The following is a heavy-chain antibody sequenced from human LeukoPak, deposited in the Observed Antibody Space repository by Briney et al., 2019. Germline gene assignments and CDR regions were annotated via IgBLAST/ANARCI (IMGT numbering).Heavy chain of an antibody. CDR1: GFTFSSYG. CDR3: AKAGAYDCVRYYFDY. V-gene: IGHV3-33*06. J-gene: IGHJ4*02. CDR2: IWYDGSNK. D-gene: IGHD2-21*01. Sequence: GGSLRLSCAASGFTFSSYGMHWVRQAPGKGLEWVAVIWYDGSNKYYADSVKRRFTISRDNSKNTLYLQMNGLRAEDTAVYYCAKAGAYDCVRYYFDYWGQGTLVTVSS.